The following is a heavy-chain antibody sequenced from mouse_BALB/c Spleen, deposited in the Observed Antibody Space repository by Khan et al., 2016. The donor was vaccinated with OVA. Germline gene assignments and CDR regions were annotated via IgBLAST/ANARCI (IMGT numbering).Heavy chain of an antibody. Sequence: EVELVESGGGLVQPGGSLRLSCATSGFTFTDYYMSWVRQPPGKALEWLVFIRNKANGYTTEYSASVKGRFTISRDKSQSVLYLQMNTLRAEDSATYYCTRETVVDIYWYFDVWGAGTTVTVSS. V-gene: IGHV7-3*02. CDR2: IRNKANGYTT. CDR1: GFTFTDYY. D-gene: IGHD1-1*01. CDR3: TRETVVDIYWYFDV. J-gene: IGHJ1*01.